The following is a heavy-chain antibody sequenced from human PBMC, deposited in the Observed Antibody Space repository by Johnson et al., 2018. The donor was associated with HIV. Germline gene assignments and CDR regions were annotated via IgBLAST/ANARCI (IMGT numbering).Heavy chain of an antibody. D-gene: IGHD5-12*01. J-gene: IGHJ3*02. Sequence: QVQLVESGGGVAQPGRSLRLSCAASGFTFSFYAMHWVRQAPGKGLEWVALILYDGSNKYYADSVTGRFTISRANSQNTLSLQMNSLRPDDTAVYYCARDRLLATIPLRKSWGDAFDIWGQGTMVTVSS. CDR1: GFTFSFYA. CDR2: ILYDGSNK. CDR3: ARDRLLATIPLRKSWGDAFDI. V-gene: IGHV3-30-3*01.